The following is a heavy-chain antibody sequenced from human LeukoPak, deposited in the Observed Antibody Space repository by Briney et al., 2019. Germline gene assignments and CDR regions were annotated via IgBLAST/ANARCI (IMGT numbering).Heavy chain of an antibody. CDR3: ARGLVGARQQ. V-gene: IGHV4-34*01. D-gene: IGHD1-26*01. J-gene: IGHJ4*02. CDR1: GGSFSGYY. CDR2: INHSGST. Sequence: SETLSLTCAVYGGSFSGYYWSWIRQPPGKGLEWIGEINHSGSTNYNPSLKSRVTISVDTSKNQFSLKLSSVTAADTAVYYCARGLVGARQQWGQGTLVTVSS.